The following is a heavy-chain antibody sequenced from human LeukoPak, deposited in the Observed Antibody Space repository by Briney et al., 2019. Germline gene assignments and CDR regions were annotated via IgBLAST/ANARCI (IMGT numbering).Heavy chain of an antibody. V-gene: IGHV3-7*01. D-gene: IGHD6-19*01. Sequence: GGSLRPSCEAPGFTFSGFWISGVRQAPGKGPEWVANIKLDGSEKYYVDAVKGRFTISRDNAKNSLYLQMNSLRAEDTAVYHCARGGWYPDNWGQGTLVTVSS. J-gene: IGHJ4*02. CDR1: GFTFSGFW. CDR3: ARGGWYPDN. CDR2: IKLDGSEK.